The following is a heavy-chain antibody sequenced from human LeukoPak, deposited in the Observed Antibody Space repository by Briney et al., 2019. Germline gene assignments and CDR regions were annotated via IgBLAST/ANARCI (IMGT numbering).Heavy chain of an antibody. J-gene: IGHJ4*02. CDR3: AKGGDYYGSGSYIDY. V-gene: IGHV3-30*02. Sequence: GGSLRLSCAASGFTSSSYGMHWVRQAPGKGLEWVAFIRYDGSNKYYADSVKGRFTISRDNSKNTLYLQMNGLRAVDTALYYCAKGGDYYGSGSYIDYWGQGALVTVSS. CDR2: IRYDGSNK. D-gene: IGHD3-10*01. CDR1: GFTSSSYG.